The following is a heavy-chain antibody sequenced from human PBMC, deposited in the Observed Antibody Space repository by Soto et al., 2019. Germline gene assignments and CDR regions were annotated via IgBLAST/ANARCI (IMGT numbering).Heavy chain of an antibody. CDR1: GGSISSYY. D-gene: IGHD6-13*01. CDR2: IYYSGST. CDR3: ARVRQAAGECDY. V-gene: IGHV4-59*01. J-gene: IGHJ4*02. Sequence: SETLSLTCTVSGGSISSYYWSWIRQPPGKGLEWIGYIYYSGSTNYNPSLKSRVTKSVDTSKNQFSLKLSSVTAADTAVYYCARVRQAAGECDYWGQGTLVTVSS.